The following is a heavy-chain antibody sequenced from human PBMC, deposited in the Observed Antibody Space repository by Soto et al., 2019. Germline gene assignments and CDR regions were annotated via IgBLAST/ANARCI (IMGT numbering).Heavy chain of an antibody. CDR1: GGSISSYY. V-gene: IGHV4-59*08. Sequence: SSETLSVTCTVSGGSISSYYWSWIRQPPGKGLEWIGYIYYSGSTNYNPSLKSRVTISVDTSKNQFSLKLSSVTAADTAVYYCARRYSSSLDVWGQGTTVTVTS. CDR3: ARRYSSSLDV. J-gene: IGHJ6*02. CDR2: IYYSGST. D-gene: IGHD6-13*01.